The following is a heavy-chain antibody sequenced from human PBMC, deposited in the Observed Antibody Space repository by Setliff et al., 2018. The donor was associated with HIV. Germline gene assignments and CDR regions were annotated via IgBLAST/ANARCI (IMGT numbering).Heavy chain of an antibody. J-gene: IGHJ4*02. CDR1: GFTFSTYS. Sequence: GGSLRLSCAASGFTFSTYSMSWVRQAPGKGLEWVSGIRDSGVSFYYADSVMGRFSISRDNSRNTLYLQMNSLRVEDTAIYYCTKGVQRLRPYYFDSWGQGTLVTV. CDR3: TKGVQRLRPYYFDS. V-gene: IGHV3-23*01. D-gene: IGHD4-17*01. CDR2: IRDSGVSF.